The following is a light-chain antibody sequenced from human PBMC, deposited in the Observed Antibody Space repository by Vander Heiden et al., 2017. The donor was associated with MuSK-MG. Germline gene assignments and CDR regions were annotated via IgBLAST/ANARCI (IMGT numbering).Light chain of an antibody. CDR3: QQRSNWPPWT. V-gene: IGKV3-11*01. CDR2: DAS. J-gene: IGKJ1*01. Sequence: EIVLTQSPATLSLSPGERATLSRRASQSVSSYLAWYQQKPGQAPRLLIYDASNRATGIPARFSGSGYGTDFTLTISSREPEDFAVYYCQQRSNWPPWTFGQGTKVEIK. CDR1: QSVSSY.